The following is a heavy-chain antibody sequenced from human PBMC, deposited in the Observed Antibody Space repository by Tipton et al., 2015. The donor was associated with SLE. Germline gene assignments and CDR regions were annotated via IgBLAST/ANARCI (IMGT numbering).Heavy chain of an antibody. J-gene: IGHJ4*02. CDR1: GLIFSRCG. CDR2: IWNDGSHQ. CDR3: AKDKGKNSFDY. Sequence: SGLIFSRCGMHWVRQAPGKGLEWVAFIWNDGSHQYYADSVKGRFTISRDNSKNTLYLQMNSLRDDDTAVYYCAKDKGKNSFDYWGQGTLVTVSS. D-gene: IGHD4-23*01. V-gene: IGHV3-30*02.